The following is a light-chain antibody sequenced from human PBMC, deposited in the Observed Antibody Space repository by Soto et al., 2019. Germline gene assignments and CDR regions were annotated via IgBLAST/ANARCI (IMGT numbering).Light chain of an antibody. V-gene: IGLV2-8*01. Sequence: QSALTQPPSASGSPGQSVTISCTGTSSDVGGYDFVSWYQQYPGKAPKLVIYEVTKRPSGVPDRFSGSRSGNTASLTVSGLQSEDEADYYCSSYAAYNNVVFGGGTKLTVL. CDR3: SSYAAYNNVV. CDR2: EVT. J-gene: IGLJ2*01. CDR1: SSDVGGYDF.